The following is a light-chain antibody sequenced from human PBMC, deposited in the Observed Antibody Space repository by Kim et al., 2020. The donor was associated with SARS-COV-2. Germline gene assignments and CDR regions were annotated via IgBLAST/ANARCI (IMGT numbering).Light chain of an antibody. CDR3: SSYAGSNIVV. CDR1: SSDVGCYNY. V-gene: IGLV2-8*01. J-gene: IGLJ2*01. Sequence: GQSVTISCTGTSSDVGCYNYVSWYQQHPGKAPILMIYEVSKRPSGVPDRFSGSKSGNTASLTVSGLQAEDEADYYCSSYAGSNIVVFGGGTQLTVL. CDR2: EVS.